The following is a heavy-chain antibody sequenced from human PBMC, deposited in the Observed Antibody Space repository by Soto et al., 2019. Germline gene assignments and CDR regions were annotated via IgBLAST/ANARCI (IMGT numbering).Heavy chain of an antibody. Sequence: GGSLRLSCAASGFTFSDYYMSWIRQAPGKGLEWVAVIWYDGSNKYYADSVKGRFTISRDNSKNTLYLQMNSLRAEDTAVYYCARAPRSYYDFWSGYYSPYYYGMDVWGQGTTVTVSS. D-gene: IGHD3-3*01. J-gene: IGHJ6*02. CDR3: ARAPRSYYDFWSGYYSPYYYGMDV. CDR2: IWYDGSNK. CDR1: GFTFSDYY. V-gene: IGHV3-33*08.